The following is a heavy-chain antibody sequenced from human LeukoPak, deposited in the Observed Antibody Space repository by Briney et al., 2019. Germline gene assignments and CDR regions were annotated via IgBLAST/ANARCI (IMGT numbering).Heavy chain of an antibody. CDR1: GGSISSGSYY. CDR2: IYTSGST. V-gene: IGHV4-61*02. CDR3: LGVAATLGWYFDL. J-gene: IGHJ2*01. Sequence: PSQTLSLTCTVSGGSISSGSYYWSWIRQPAGKGLEWIGRIYTSGSTNYNPSLKSRVTISVDTSKNQFSLKLSSVTAADTAVYYCLGVAATLGWYFDLRGRGTLVTVSS. D-gene: IGHD2-15*01.